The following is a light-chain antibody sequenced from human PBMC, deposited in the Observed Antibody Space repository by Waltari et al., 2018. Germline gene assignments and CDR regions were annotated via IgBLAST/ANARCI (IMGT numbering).Light chain of an antibody. V-gene: IGLV2-14*01. CDR3: SSYTTTSSWV. CDR2: DVS. Sequence: QSALTQPASVSGSPGQSITISCTGTSGDIGNYKFVSWYQQEPGRAPKLIVYDVSPPPSGVCNRSSGSKSGNTASLTISGLQAEDEADYYCSSYTTTSSWVVGGWTKLTVL. CDR1: SGDIGNYKF. J-gene: IGLJ3*02.